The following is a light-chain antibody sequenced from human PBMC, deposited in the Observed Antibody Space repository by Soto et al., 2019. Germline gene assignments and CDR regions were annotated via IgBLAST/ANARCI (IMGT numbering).Light chain of an antibody. CDR3: QQYTGPPTT. CDR2: GAS. V-gene: IGKV3-20*01. Sequence: EIVLTQSPGPLSLSPGERATLSCRASQSVTSSYLAWYQQKPGQAPRLVMYGASIRTSGIPDRFSGSGSGTDFTLTISRLEPEDSAVYFCQQYTGPPTTFGQGTRLEI. CDR1: QSVTSSY. J-gene: IGKJ5*01.